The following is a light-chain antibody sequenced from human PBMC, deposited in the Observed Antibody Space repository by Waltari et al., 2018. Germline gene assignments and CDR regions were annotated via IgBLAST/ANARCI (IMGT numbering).Light chain of an antibody. J-gene: IGLJ2*01. CDR1: SSDVGYYNL. V-gene: IGLV2-23*02. Sequence: QSALTQPASLSGSPGQSIPISCTGTSSDVGYYNLVSWYQQHPGKAPKLMIYEVNNRPSGVSNRFSASKAGNTASLTISGLQAEDEADYHCCSYAGGSTFVVFGGGTKLTVL. CDR3: CSYAGGSTFVV. CDR2: EVN.